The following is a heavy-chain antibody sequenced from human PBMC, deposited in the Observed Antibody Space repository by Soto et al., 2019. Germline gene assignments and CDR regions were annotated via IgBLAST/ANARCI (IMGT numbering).Heavy chain of an antibody. Sequence: ASVKVSCKASGYTFTSYDINWVRQATGQGLEWMGWMNPNSGNTGYAQKFQGRVTMTRNTSISTAYMELSSLRSEDTAVYYCAGGGDWFGDLLTFDHWGQGTLVTVSS. CDR3: AGGGDWFGDLLTFDH. D-gene: IGHD3-10*01. V-gene: IGHV1-8*01. CDR2: MNPNSGNT. J-gene: IGHJ4*02. CDR1: GYTFTSYD.